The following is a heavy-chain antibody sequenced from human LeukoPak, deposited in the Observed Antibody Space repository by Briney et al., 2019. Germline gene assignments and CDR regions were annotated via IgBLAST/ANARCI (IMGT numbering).Heavy chain of an antibody. CDR1: GFTFSSYW. CDR3: AKDGLTYYDFWSGPMEGYYYMDV. D-gene: IGHD3-3*01. V-gene: IGHV3-23*01. Sequence: GGSLRLSCAASGFTFSSYWMSWVRQAPGKGLEWVSANSGSGGSTYYADSVKGRFTISRDNSKNTLYLQMNSLRAEDTAVYYCAKDGLTYYDFWSGPMEGYYYMDVWGKGTTVTVSS. CDR2: NSGSGGST. J-gene: IGHJ6*03.